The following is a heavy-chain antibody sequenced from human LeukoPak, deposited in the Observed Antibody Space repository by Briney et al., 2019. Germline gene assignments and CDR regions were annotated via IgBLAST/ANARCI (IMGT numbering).Heavy chain of an antibody. J-gene: IGHJ4*02. V-gene: IGHV4-34*01. D-gene: IGHD5-24*01. Sequence: PSETLSLTCVVDGGSFSGYYWSWIRQPPGKGLEWIGEINHHGYTNYNPSLRNRVIMSVDTSKNHISLKLTSVTAADTAMYYCAAKGGDGHNSAFGFWGQGALVSVSS. CDR3: AAKGGDGHNSAFGF. CDR1: GGSFSGYY. CDR2: INHHGYT.